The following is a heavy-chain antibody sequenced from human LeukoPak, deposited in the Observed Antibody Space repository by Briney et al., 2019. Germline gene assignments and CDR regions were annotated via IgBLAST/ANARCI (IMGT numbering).Heavy chain of an antibody. D-gene: IGHD4-17*01. CDR2: ISSSGSTI. V-gene: IGHV3-11*04. Sequence: PGGSLRLSCAASGFTFSDYYMSWIRQAPGKGLEWVSYISSSGSTIYYADSVKGRFTISRDNAKNSLYLQTNSLRAEDTAVYYCARGTPEGTVATFDYWGQGTLVTVSS. CDR3: ARGTPEGTVATFDY. J-gene: IGHJ4*02. CDR1: GFTFSDYY.